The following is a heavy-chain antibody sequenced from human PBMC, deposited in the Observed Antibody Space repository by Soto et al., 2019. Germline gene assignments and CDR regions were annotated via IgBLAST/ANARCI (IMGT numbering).Heavy chain of an antibody. Sequence: QVQLQESGPGLAKPSETLSLTCTVSGGSISNSVYSWGWVRQSPEKGLEYIGSISYSGNAYYNPSLKSRVTMSVDASKNQFSLKLSSLTAAGSAVYYCARRDWYFDLGGRGTLVTVSS. CDR3: ARRDWYFDL. J-gene: IGHJ2*01. CDR1: GGSISNSVYS. V-gene: IGHV4-39*01. CDR2: ISYSGNA.